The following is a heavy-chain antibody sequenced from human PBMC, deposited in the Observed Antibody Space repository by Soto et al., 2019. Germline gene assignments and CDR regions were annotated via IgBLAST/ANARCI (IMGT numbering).Heavy chain of an antibody. J-gene: IGHJ4*02. Sequence: SETLSLTCTVSGGSFRSDAYYWTWIRQPPGKGLEWIGCVYYSGRTYYNPSLESRIAISMDSFKDQFSLKLSSVNAADTAVYYCARDRANSPDYFDHWGQGALVTVSS. CDR1: GGSFRSDAYY. CDR3: ARDRANSPDYFDH. V-gene: IGHV4-30-4*01. D-gene: IGHD1-1*01. CDR2: VYYSGRT.